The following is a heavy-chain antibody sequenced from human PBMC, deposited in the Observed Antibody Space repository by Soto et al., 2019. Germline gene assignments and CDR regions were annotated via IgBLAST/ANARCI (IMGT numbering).Heavy chain of an antibody. CDR1: GFSFSIYS. CDR2: IMPSGSHI. V-gene: IGHV3-48*01. D-gene: IGHD6-6*01. CDR3: AKSITARPFDY. Sequence: SLRLSCEASGFSFSIYSMNWVRQAPGKGLEWVSYIMPSGSHIYYADSVKGRFTISRDNSKNTLYLQMNSLRAEDTAVYYCAKSITARPFDYWGQGALVTVSS. J-gene: IGHJ4*02.